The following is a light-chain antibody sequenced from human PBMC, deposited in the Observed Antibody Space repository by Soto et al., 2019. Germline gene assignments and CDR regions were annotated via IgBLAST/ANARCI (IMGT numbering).Light chain of an antibody. CDR1: QSVTTN. J-gene: IGKJ1*01. V-gene: IGKV3-15*01. CDR2: GAS. CDR3: QQSYIEPPLT. Sequence: EVVLTQSPATLSVSAGERATLTCRTSQSVTTNLAWYQQKPGQAPRLLFYGASTRATGIPARFSASGSGTEFTLTISGLQSDDYAVSYCQQSYIEPPLTFGPGTRVEIK.